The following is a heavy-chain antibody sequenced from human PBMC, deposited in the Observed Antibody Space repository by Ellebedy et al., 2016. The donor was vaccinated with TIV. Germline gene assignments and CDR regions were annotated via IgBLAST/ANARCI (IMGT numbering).Heavy chain of an antibody. CDR2: ISGSGGST. V-gene: IGHV3-23*01. D-gene: IGHD3-3*01. CDR3: AKYRASFTIFGVVMPSPDV. J-gene: IGHJ6*02. Sequence: PGGSLRLSCAASGFTFSSYAMSWVRQAPGQGLVWVSAISGSGGSTYYADSVKGRFTISRDNSKNTLYLQMNSLRAEDTAVYYCAKYRASFTIFGVVMPSPDVWGQGTTVTVSS. CDR1: GFTFSSYA.